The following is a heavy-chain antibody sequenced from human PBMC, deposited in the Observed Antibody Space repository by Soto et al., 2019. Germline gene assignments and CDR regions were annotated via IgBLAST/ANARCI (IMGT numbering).Heavy chain of an antibody. CDR1: GGSFSGYY. CDR3: AMPGDYDSSGRYFDL. Sequence: QVQLQQWGAVLLKPSETLSLTCAVYGGSFSGYYWSWIRQPPGKGLEWIGEINHSGSTNYNPSLKSRVTISVDTSKNQFSLKLSSVTAADTAVYYCAMPGDYDSSGRYFDLWGRGTLVTVSS. D-gene: IGHD3-22*01. J-gene: IGHJ2*01. CDR2: INHSGST. V-gene: IGHV4-34*01.